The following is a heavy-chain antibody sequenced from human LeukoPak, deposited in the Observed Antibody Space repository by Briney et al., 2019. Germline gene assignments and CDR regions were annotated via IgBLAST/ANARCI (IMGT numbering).Heavy chain of an antibody. J-gene: IGHJ4*02. CDR3: ARPDYYDSSGRPGSPDY. Sequence: GGSLRLSCAASGFTVSNNYMSWVRQAPGKGLEWVSVIYAGDSTYYADSVKGRFTISRDNAKNSLYLQMNSLRAEDTAVYYCARPDYYDSSGRPGSPDYWGQGTLVTVSS. V-gene: IGHV3-53*01. CDR1: GFTVSNNY. D-gene: IGHD3-22*01. CDR2: IYAGDST.